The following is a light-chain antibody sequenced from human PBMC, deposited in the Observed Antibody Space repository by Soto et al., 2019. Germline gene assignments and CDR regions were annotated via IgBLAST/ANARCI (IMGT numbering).Light chain of an antibody. CDR2: GAS. CDR3: QQYGSSPIT. CDR1: QSGSSSY. J-gene: IGKJ5*01. Sequence: EIVLTPYTGTLSLSPGERCTLSCRGSQSGSSSYLAWYQQKPGQAPRLLIYGASSRATGIPDRFSGSGSGTDFTLTISRLEPEDFAVYYCQQYGSSPITFGQGTRLEI. V-gene: IGKV3-20*01.